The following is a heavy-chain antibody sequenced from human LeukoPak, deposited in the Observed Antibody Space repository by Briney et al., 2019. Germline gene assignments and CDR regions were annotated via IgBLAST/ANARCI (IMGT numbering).Heavy chain of an antibody. CDR3: TSYYWSSGSCYFDT. Sequence: PGGSLRLSCVVSGFTAGYNYMSWVRQAPGKGLEWVSVIYRGDTYYSDSVKGRFIISRDDSKNTVFLQMNSLSADDTAVYFCTSYYWSSGSCYFDTWGQGTLVAVSS. CDR1: GFTAGYNY. D-gene: IGHD2-15*01. J-gene: IGHJ4*02. CDR2: IYRGDT. V-gene: IGHV3-53*01.